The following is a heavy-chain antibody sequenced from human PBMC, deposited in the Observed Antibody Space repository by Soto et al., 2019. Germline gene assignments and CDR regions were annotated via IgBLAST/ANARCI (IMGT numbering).Heavy chain of an antibody. V-gene: IGHV3-23*01. Sequence: EVQLLESGGGLVQPGGSLRLSCAASGFTFSSYAMSWVRQAPGKGLEWVSALSGSGGSTYYADSVKGRFTISRDNSNKTLYLQMNSLGAEDTAVYFWAKDVWSGDKGGGGMDVWGQGTTVSVSS. CDR2: LSGSGGST. CDR1: GFTFSSYA. J-gene: IGHJ6*02. D-gene: IGHD3-3*01. CDR3: AKDVWSGDKGGGGMDV.